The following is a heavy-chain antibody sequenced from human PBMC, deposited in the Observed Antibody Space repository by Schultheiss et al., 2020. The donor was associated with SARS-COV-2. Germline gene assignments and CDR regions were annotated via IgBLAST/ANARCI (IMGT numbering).Heavy chain of an antibody. D-gene: IGHD2-21*01. J-gene: IGHJ4*02. Sequence: GGSLRLSCAASGFTFSNAWMSWVRQAPGKGLEWVSYISSSGSTIYYADSVKGRFTISRDNSKNTLYLQMNSLRAEDTAVYYCARDYCGGDCYSDYWGQGTLVTVSS. CDR1: GFTFSNAW. CDR3: ARDYCGGDCYSDY. V-gene: IGHV3-48*01. CDR2: ISSSGSTI.